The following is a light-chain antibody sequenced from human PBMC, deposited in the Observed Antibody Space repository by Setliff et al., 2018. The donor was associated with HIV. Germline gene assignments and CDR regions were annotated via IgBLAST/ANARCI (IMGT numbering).Light chain of an antibody. Sequence: QSALTQPASVSGSPGQSITIPCTGSISDIGSYNFVSWYQQHPGKAPNLIISDVSKRPSGVSDRFSGSKSGHTASLTISGLQAEDEADYYCSSYTTSSTYVFATGTKVTVL. CDR3: SSYTTSSTYV. CDR1: ISDIGSYNF. J-gene: IGLJ1*01. V-gene: IGLV2-14*03. CDR2: DVS.